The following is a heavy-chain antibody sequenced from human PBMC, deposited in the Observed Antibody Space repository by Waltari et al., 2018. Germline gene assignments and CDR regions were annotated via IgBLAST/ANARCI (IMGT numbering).Heavy chain of an antibody. D-gene: IGHD4-17*01. CDR3: ARDAVTKWGPYYYYMDV. CDR2: IIPILGIA. J-gene: IGHJ6*03. V-gene: IGHV1-69*10. CDR1: GGTFSSYA. Sequence: QVQLVQSGAEVKKPGSSVKVSCKASGGTFSSYAISWVRQAPGQGLEWMGGIIPILGIANYAQKFQGRGTITADKSTSTAYMELSSLRSEDTAVYYCARDAVTKWGPYYYYMDVWGKGTTVTVSS.